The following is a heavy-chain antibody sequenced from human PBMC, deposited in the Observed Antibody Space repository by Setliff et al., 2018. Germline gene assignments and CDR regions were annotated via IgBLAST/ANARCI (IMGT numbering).Heavy chain of an antibody. Sequence: SVKVSCKASGGSFSSYGITWVRQAPGQGLEWMGGTIPMFGTTNYAQKFQGRVTIITDESTSTAYMELSSLRSGDTAVYFCAREGVDTRSSTDYRYYMDVWGKGTTVTVSS. V-gene: IGHV1-69*05. D-gene: IGHD5-18*01. J-gene: IGHJ6*03. CDR2: TIPMFGTT. CDR1: GGSFSSYG. CDR3: AREGVDTRSSTDYRYYMDV.